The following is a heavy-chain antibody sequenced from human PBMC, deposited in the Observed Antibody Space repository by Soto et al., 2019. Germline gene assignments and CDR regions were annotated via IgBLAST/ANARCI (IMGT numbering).Heavy chain of an antibody. CDR2: ISSSRSYI. CDR3: ARDLVGDYGDY. J-gene: IGHJ4*02. V-gene: IGHV3-21*01. D-gene: IGHD4-17*01. Sequence: EVQLVESGGGLVKPGGSLRLSCAASGFTFSSYSMNWVRQAPGKGLEWVSSISSSRSYIYYAVSVKGRFTISRDNAKNSLYLQMNSLRAEDTAVYYCARDLVGDYGDYWGQRTLVTVSS. CDR1: GFTFSSYS.